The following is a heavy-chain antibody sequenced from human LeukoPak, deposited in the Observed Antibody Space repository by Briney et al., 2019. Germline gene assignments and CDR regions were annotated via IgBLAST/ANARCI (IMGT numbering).Heavy chain of an antibody. CDR1: GVSISSYY. Sequence: PSETLSLTCTVSGVSISSYYWSWLRQPAGKGLEWIGRMHSRGSTNYNPSIKSRVTMSLDTSKNQFSLKVDSVTAADTAMYYCAREAVHYGSGSHDYWGQGTLVAVSS. CDR3: AREAVHYGSGSHDY. V-gene: IGHV4-4*07. CDR2: MHSRGST. D-gene: IGHD3-10*01. J-gene: IGHJ4*02.